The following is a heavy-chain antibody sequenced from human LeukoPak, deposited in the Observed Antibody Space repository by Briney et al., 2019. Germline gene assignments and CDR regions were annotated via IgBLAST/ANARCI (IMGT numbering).Heavy chain of an antibody. V-gene: IGHV3-30*18. CDR1: GFTFSSYG. D-gene: IGHD5-18*01. CDR3: AKGGWIQLWTSPLRY. J-gene: IGHJ4*02. Sequence: PGGSLRLSCAASGFTFSSYGMHWVRQAPGKGLEWVAVISYDGSNKYYADSVKGRFTISRDNSKNTLYLQMNSLRAEDTAVYYCAKGGWIQLWTSPLRYWGQGTLVTVSS. CDR2: ISYDGSNK.